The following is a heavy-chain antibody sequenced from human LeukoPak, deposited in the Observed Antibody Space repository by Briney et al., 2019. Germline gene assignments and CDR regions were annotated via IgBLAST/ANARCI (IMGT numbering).Heavy chain of an antibody. Sequence: ASVKVSCKASGYTFTSYDINWVRQATGQGLEWMGWMNPNSGNTGYAQKFQGRVTITRNTSISTAYMELSSLRSEDTAVYYCARGKRSRYYYYMDVWGKGTTVTVSS. V-gene: IGHV1-8*03. CDR2: MNPNSGNT. CDR3: ARGKRSRYYYYMDV. CDR1: GYTFTSYD. J-gene: IGHJ6*03.